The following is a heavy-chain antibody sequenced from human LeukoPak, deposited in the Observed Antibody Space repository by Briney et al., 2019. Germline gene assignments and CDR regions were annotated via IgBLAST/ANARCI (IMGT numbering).Heavy chain of an antibody. CDR1: GYTFTGHF. CDR3: ARALRTDILTTDY. J-gene: IGHJ4*02. Sequence: ASVKVSCKASGYTFTGHFVHWVRQAPGQGLEWMGWINPNSGSAKYAQNFQGRVSMTTDTSISTAYMELSRLRSGDTAVYYCARALRTDILTTDYWGQGTLVTVSS. D-gene: IGHD3-9*01. CDR2: INPNSGSA. V-gene: IGHV1-2*02.